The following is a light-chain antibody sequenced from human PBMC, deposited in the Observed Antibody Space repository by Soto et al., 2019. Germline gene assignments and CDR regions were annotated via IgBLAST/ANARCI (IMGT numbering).Light chain of an antibody. J-gene: IGKJ1*01. CDR2: GAS. Sequence: DIDLTQSPATLSLSPGERVTLSCRASQTVHSSFVAWYQQKPGQAPRLLIYGASTRATGVPHRLSGSGSGTDFTLTISSLEPEDFAVYFCQHYGRSSWTFGQGTKVEIK. V-gene: IGKV3-20*01. CDR3: QHYGRSSWT. CDR1: QTVHSSF.